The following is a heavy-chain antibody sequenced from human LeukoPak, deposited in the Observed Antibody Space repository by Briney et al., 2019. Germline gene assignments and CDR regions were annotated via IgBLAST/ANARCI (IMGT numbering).Heavy chain of an antibody. D-gene: IGHD6-19*01. CDR2: INPNSGGT. Sequence: GASVKVSCKASGYTFTGYYMHWVRQAPGQGLEWMGWINPNSGGTIYAQKFQGRVTMTRDTSISTAYMELSRLRSDDTAVYYCARGPPLIAVAGTKWFGWGQGTLVTVSS. J-gene: IGHJ4*02. V-gene: IGHV1-2*02. CDR3: ARGPPLIAVAGTKWFG. CDR1: GYTFTGYY.